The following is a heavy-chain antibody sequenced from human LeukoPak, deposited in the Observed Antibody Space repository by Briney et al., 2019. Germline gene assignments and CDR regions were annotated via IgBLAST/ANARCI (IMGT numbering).Heavy chain of an antibody. J-gene: IGHJ6*04. CDR1: GSTFDDYA. CDR2: ISWDGGST. CDR3: AKGGYGMDV. D-gene: IGHD3-16*01. Sequence: PGGSLRLSCAASGSTFDDYAMHWVRQAPGKGLEWVSLISWDGGSTYYADSVKGRFTISRDNSKNSLYLQMNSLRAEGTALYYCAKGGYGMDVWGKGTTVTVSS. V-gene: IGHV3-43D*04.